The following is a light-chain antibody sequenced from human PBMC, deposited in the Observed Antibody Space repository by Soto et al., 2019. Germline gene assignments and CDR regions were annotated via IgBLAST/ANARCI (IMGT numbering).Light chain of an antibody. J-gene: IGKJ2*01. CDR1: QDISSW. CDR2: AAS. Sequence: DIQMTQSPSSVSASVGDRVTITCRASQDISSWLAWYQQKPGKAPKLLIYAASSLQSGVPSRFSGSGSGTDFTLTISSWQPEDFATYYCQQANSFPYTFGQGTKLDIK. CDR3: QQANSFPYT. V-gene: IGKV1-12*01.